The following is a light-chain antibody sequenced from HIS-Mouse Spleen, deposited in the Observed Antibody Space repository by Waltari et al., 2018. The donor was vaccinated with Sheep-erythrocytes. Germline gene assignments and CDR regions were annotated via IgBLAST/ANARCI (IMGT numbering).Light chain of an antibody. V-gene: IGKV1-9*01. J-gene: IGKJ2*01. CDR3: QQLNSYPHT. CDR2: AAS. CDR1: QGISSY. Sequence: DIQLTQSPSFLSASVGDRVTITCRASQGISSYLAGYQQKPGKAPKLLIYAASTLQSGVPSRFSGSGSGTEFTLTISSLQPEDFATYYCQQLNSYPHTFGQGTKLEIK.